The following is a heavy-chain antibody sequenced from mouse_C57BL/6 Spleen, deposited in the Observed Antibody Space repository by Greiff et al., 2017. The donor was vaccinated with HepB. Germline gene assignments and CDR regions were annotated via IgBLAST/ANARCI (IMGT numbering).Heavy chain of an antibody. CDR2: IDPTDSDT. Sequence: VQLQQSGAELVRPGSSVKLSCKASGYTFTSYWMNWVKQRPLQGLEWIGNIDPTDSDTNYNQKLKDKATLTVDKSSSTTYMQLSSLTSEDSAVYCCARGGRSDRHFDVWGTGTTVTVSS. J-gene: IGHJ1*03. CDR3: ARGGRSDRHFDV. V-gene: IGHV1-52*01. CDR1: GYTFTSYW.